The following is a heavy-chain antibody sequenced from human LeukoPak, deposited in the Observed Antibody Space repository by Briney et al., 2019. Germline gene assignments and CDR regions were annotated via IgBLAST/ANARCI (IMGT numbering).Heavy chain of an antibody. D-gene: IGHD6-19*01. J-gene: IGHJ4*02. V-gene: IGHV3-21*06. CDR2: VSGTSEYI. CDR3: ARWYSSGWYSDY. CDR1: GFSFSTYS. Sequence: PGGSLRLSCAASGFSFSTYSMIWVRQAPGKGLEWVSSVSGTSEYIYYADSVRGRFTISRDNAKNTVYLQMNSLRAEDTAVYYCARWYSSGWYSDYWGQGTLVTVSS.